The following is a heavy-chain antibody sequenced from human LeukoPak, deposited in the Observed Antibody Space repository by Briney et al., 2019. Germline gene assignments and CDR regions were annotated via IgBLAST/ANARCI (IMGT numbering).Heavy chain of an antibody. CDR2: ISYDGSNK. J-gene: IGHJ4*02. D-gene: IGHD2-15*01. CDR1: GFTFSSYA. CDR3: TRDCSGGSCYSRDPFDY. V-gene: IGHV3-30-3*01. Sequence: PGRSLRLSCAASGFTFSSYAMHWVRQAPGKGLEWVAVISYDGSNKYYADSVKGRFTISRDNSKNTLYLQMNSLRAEDTAVYYCTRDCSGGSCYSRDPFDYWGQGTLVTVSS.